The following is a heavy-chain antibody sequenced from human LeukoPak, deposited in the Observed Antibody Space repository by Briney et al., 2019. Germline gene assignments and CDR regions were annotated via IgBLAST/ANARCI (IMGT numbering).Heavy chain of an antibody. CDR2: INSDGSST. D-gene: IGHD3-3*01. V-gene: IGHV3-74*01. J-gene: IGHJ4*02. Sequence: GGSLRLSCAASGFTFSNYAMNWVRQAPGKGLVWVSRINSDGSSTSYADSVKGRFTISRDNAKNTLYLQMNSLRAEDTAVYYCARDLERYDFWSGDLGYWGQGTLVTVSS. CDR1: GFTFSNYA. CDR3: ARDLERYDFWSGDLGY.